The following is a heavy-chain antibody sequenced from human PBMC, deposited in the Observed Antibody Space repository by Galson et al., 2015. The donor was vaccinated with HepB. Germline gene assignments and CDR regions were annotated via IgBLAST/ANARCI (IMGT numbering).Heavy chain of an antibody. CDR1: GFTFSSYW. D-gene: IGHD4-17*01. CDR3: ARGGYTVTTVYYYYYMDV. Sequence: SLRLSCAASGFTFSSYWMHWVRQAPGKGLVWVSRINSVGSSTSYADSVKGRFTISRDNAKNTLYLQMNSLRAEDTAVYYCARGGYTVTTVYYYYYMDVWGKGTTVTVSS. CDR2: INSVGSST. V-gene: IGHV3-74*01. J-gene: IGHJ6*03.